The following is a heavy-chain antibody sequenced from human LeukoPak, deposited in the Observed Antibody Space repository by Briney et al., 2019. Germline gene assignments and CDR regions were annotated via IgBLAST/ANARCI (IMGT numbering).Heavy chain of an antibody. J-gene: IGHJ4*02. D-gene: IGHD6-13*01. Sequence: GSSVKVSCKASGGTFSSYAISWVRQAPGQGREWMGRIIPILGIANYAQKFQGRVTITADKSTSTAYMELSSLRSEDTAVYYCARDKAAAGTVGRDYWGQGTLVTVSS. CDR3: ARDKAAAGTVGRDY. V-gene: IGHV1-69*04. CDR1: GGTFSSYA. CDR2: IIPILGIA.